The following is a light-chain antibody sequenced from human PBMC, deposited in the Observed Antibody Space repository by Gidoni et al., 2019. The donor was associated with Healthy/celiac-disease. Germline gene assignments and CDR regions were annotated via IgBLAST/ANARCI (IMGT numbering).Light chain of an antibody. CDR3: QQRSNWPPGLT. CDR1: QCVSSY. Sequence: EIAFTQSPATLSLSPGERSTLSCRASQCVSSYLAWYQQKPGQAPRLLIYDASNRATGIPARFSGSGCGTDFTLTISSIEPEDVAVDYCQQRSNWPPGLTFGGGTKVEIK. J-gene: IGKJ4*01. V-gene: IGKV3-11*01. CDR2: DAS.